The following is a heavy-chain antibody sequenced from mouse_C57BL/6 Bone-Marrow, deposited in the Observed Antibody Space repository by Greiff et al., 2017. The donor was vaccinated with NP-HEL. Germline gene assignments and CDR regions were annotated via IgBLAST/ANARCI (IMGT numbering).Heavy chain of an antibody. Sequence: EVMLVESGGGLVKPGGSLKLSCAASGFTFSSYAMSWVRQTPEKRLEWVATISDGGSYTYYPDNVKGRFTISRDNAKNNLYLQMRHLKSEDTAMYYCAREGFDYWGQGTTLTVSS. V-gene: IGHV5-4*01. CDR2: ISDGGSYT. CDR1: GFTFSSYA. CDR3: AREGFDY. J-gene: IGHJ2*01.